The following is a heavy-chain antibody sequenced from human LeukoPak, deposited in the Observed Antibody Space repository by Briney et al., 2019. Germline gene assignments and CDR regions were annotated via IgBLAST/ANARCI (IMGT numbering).Heavy chain of an antibody. CDR3: ARGFKSGTVTTPFDY. V-gene: IGHV1-8*03. J-gene: IGHJ4*02. CDR1: GYTFTSYD. CDR2: MNPNSGNT. D-gene: IGHD4-11*01. Sequence: ASVKVSCKASGYTFTSYDINWVRQATGQGLEWMGWMNPNSGNTGYAQKFQGRATITRNTSISTAYMELSSLRSEDTAVYYCARGFKSGTVTTPFDYWGQGTLVTVSS.